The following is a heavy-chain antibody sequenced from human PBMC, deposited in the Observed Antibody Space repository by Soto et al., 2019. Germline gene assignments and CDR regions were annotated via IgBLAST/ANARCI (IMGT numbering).Heavy chain of an antibody. Sequence: EVQLLESGGGLVQPGGSLRLSCAASGFTFSTYAMNWVRQAPGKGLEWVSGISDSGVTIYYADSVKGRVTIFRDNSRNTLYLQMNSLRPEDTAVYYCAKGAGSGVYYYYGLDVWGQGTTVTVSS. J-gene: IGHJ6*02. CDR2: ISDSGVTI. CDR1: GFTFSTYA. V-gene: IGHV3-23*01. D-gene: IGHD3-10*01. CDR3: AKGAGSGVYYYYGLDV.